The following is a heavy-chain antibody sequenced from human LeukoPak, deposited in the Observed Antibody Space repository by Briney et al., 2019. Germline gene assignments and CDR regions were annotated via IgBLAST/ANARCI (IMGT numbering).Heavy chain of an antibody. J-gene: IGHJ4*02. Sequence: GESLKISCKGSGYRFTSYWIGWVRQMPGKGLEWMGIIYPGGSDTRYSPSFQGQVTISADKSISTAYLQWTSLKASDTAMYYCALSIAVAGTVTYFDFWGQGILVTVSS. CDR1: GYRFTSYW. CDR2: IYPGGSDT. D-gene: IGHD6-19*01. V-gene: IGHV5-51*01. CDR3: ALSIAVAGTVTYFDF.